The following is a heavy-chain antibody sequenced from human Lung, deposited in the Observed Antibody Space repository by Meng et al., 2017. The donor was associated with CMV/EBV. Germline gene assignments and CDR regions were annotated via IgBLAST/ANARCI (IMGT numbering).Heavy chain of an antibody. Sequence: QVQLQESGPGQAKPARTPSLTCTVAGGSISSGDYYWSWIRQPPWKGLEWIGYIYYSGSTYYNPSLKSRVTISVDTSKNQFSLKLSSVTAADTAVYYCARDWGSGSDYWGQGTLVTVSS. D-gene: IGHD3-16*01. CDR2: IYYSGST. J-gene: IGHJ4*02. V-gene: IGHV4-30-4*08. CDR1: GGSISSGDYY. CDR3: ARDWGSGSDY.